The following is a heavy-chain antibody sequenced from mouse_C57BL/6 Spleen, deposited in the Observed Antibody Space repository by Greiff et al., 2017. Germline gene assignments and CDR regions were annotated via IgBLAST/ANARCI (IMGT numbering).Heavy chain of an antibody. D-gene: IGHD3-2*02. CDR3: ARPLPRQLRLPLAY. CDR2: INPNNGGT. J-gene: IGHJ3*01. V-gene: IGHV1-26*01. Sequence: VQLQQSGPELVKPGASVKISCKASGYTFTDSYMNWVKQSHGKSLEWIGDINPNNGGTSYNQKFKGKATLTVDKSSSPAYMELRSLTSEDSAVYYCARPLPRQLRLPLAYWGQGTLVTVSA. CDR1: GYTFTDSY.